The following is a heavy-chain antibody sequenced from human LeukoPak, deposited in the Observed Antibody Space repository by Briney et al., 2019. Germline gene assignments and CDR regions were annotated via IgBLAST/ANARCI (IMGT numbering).Heavy chain of an antibody. D-gene: IGHD3/OR15-3a*01. CDR3: AKDWTASDY. CDR1: GFTFSSYA. V-gene: IGHV3-23*01. J-gene: IGHJ4*02. Sequence: PAGSLRLSCAASGFTFSSYAFSWVRQSPRKGLEWVSTISGNGGSTYYADSVKGRFTISRDNSKNTLYLQMNSLRAEDTAVYYCAKDWTASDYWGQGTLVIASS. CDR2: ISGNGGST.